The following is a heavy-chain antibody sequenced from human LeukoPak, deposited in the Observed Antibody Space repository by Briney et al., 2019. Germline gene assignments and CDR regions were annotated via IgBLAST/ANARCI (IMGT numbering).Heavy chain of an antibody. CDR2: IYPGDSDT. V-gene: IGHV5-51*01. Sequence: HGESLKISCKGSGYSFTSYWIGWVRQMPGKGLEWMGIIYPGDSDTRYSPSFQGQVTISADKSISTAYLQWSSLKASDTAMYYCARRYYYGSGSYYTDYWGQGTLVTVSS. J-gene: IGHJ4*02. CDR1: GYSFTSYW. D-gene: IGHD3-10*01. CDR3: ARRYYYGSGSYYTDY.